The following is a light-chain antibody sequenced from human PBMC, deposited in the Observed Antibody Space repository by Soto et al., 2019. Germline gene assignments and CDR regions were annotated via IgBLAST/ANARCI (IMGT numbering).Light chain of an antibody. V-gene: IGLV2-8*01. CDR1: SSDVGAYNY. J-gene: IGLJ1*01. CDR2: EVS. CDR3: SSYAGSNNYV. Sequence: QSALTQPPSASGSPGQSVTISCTGNSSDVGAYNYLSWYQQHPGKAPKLMIYEVSKRPSGVPDRFSGSKSGNTASLTVSGPQADDEADYYCSSYAGSNNYVFGTGTKLTVL.